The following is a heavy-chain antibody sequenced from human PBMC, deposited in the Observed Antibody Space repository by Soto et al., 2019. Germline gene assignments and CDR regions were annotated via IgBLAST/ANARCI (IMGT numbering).Heavy chain of an antibody. CDR3: ATLTKYDILTGFYPC. Sequence: EVQLVESGGGLVQPGGPLELSLAASGLTVNSNYMSWAAQAPGKGLGGVSVIYSDGSTYYADSVKGRFIISRDNSNNTLYFQMNSLRAEDTAVYYCATLTKYDILTGFYPCWGQGTLVTVSS. CDR2: IYSDGST. CDR1: GLTVNSNY. V-gene: IGHV3-66*01. D-gene: IGHD3-9*01. J-gene: IGHJ4*02.